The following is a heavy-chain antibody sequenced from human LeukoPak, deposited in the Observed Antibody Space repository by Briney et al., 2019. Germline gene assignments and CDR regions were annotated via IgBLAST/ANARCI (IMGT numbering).Heavy chain of an antibody. CDR2: IYTSGST. D-gene: IGHD1-26*01. CDR1: GGSISSYY. CDR3: AREGSYLGHFDY. V-gene: IGHV4-4*07. J-gene: IGHJ4*02. Sequence: PSETLSLTCTVSGGSISSYYWSWIRQPAGKGLXWIGRIYTSGSTNYNPSLKSRVTMSVDTSKNQFSLKLSSVTAADTAVYYCAREGSYLGHFDYWGQGTLVTVSS.